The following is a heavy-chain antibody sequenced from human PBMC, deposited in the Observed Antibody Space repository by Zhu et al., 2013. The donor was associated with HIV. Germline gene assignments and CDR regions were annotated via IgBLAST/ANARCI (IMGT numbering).Heavy chain of an antibody. Sequence: QVQLEQSGAEVKKPGTSVRVSCRASSFTINYNYVNWVRQVPGQGLEWIGWINPQSGATNYEQKFQDRVTMTTNTSFNTAYMELRSLLYDDTAIYYCASDLWEKALGVWGPGTMVTVSS. J-gene: IGHJ3*01. CDR1: SFTINYNY. CDR3: ASDLWEKALGV. V-gene: IGHV1-2*02. D-gene: IGHD1-26*01. CDR2: INPQSGAT.